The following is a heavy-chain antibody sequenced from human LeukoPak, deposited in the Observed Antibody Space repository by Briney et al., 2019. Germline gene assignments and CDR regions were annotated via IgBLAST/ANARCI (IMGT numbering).Heavy chain of an antibody. CDR3: ASGVDGFWFDY. V-gene: IGHV4-59*01. D-gene: IGHD2-15*01. J-gene: IGHJ4*02. CDR2: IYYSGST. CDR1: GGSISSYY. Sequence: PSETLSLTCTVSGGSISSYYWSWIQQPPGKGLEWIGYIYYSGSTNYNPSLKSRVTISVDTSKSQFSLKLSSVTAADTAVYYCASGVDGFWFDYWGQGTLVTVSS.